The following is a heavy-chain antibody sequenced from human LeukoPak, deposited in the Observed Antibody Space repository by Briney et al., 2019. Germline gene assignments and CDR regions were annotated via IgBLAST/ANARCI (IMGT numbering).Heavy chain of an antibody. V-gene: IGHV4-34*01. J-gene: IGHJ4*02. D-gene: IGHD2-15*01. CDR2: INHSGST. CDR1: GGSFSGYY. Sequence: KPSETLSLTCAVYGGSFSGYYWSWIRQPPGKGLEWIGEINHSGSTNYNPSLKSRVTISVDTSKNQFSLKLSSVTAADTAVYYCARLESLAANDYWGQGTLVTVSS. CDR3: ARLESLAANDY.